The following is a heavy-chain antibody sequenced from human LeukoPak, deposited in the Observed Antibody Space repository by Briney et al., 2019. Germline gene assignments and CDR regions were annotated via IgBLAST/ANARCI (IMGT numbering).Heavy chain of an antibody. Sequence: GGSLRLSFAASGFTFSDAWMSWVRQAPGKGLEWVGRIKSKTDGGTTDYAAPVKGRFTISRDDSKNTLYLQMNSLKTEDTAVYYCTTRGGSFSIFDYWGQGTLVTVSS. D-gene: IGHD1-26*01. V-gene: IGHV3-15*01. CDR1: GFTFSDAW. CDR3: TTRGGSFSIFDY. J-gene: IGHJ4*02. CDR2: IKSKTDGGTT.